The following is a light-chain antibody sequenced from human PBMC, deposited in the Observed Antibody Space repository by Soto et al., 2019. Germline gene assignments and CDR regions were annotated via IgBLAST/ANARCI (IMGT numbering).Light chain of an antibody. J-gene: IGLJ3*02. V-gene: IGLV4-69*01. CDR2: LKSDGSH. CDR1: SGHSSNA. CDR3: QTWGTGVQGV. Sequence: QLVLTQSPSASASLGASVKLTCTLSSGHSSNAIAWHQQQPQKGPRYLMKLKSDGSHTKGDGIPDRFSGSSSGTERYLTISSLQSEDEADYYCQTWGTGVQGVFGGGTKVTVL.